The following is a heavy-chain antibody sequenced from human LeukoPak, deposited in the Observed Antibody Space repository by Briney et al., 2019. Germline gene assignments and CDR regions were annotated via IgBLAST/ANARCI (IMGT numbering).Heavy chain of an antibody. D-gene: IGHD2-2*01. V-gene: IGHV3-48*03. CDR1: GFTFSSYE. Sequence: GGSLRLSCAASGFTFSSYEMNWVRQAPGKGLEWVSYISSSGSTIYYAASVKGRFTISRDNAKNSLYLQMNSLRAEDTAVCYCARVEYCSSTSCHENGFFDYWGQGTLVTVSS. J-gene: IGHJ4*02. CDR2: ISSSGSTI. CDR3: ARVEYCSSTSCHENGFFDY.